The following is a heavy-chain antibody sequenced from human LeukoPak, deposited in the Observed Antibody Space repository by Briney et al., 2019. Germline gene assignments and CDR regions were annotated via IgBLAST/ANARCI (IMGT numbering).Heavy chain of an antibody. J-gene: IGHJ4*02. CDR1: GFSFSSHL. CDR3: ANSLTSGY. Sequence: GGSLRLSCAASGFSFSSHLMYWVRQAPGKGLVCVSRISTDGTSTNYAHSVKGRFTISRDNARNTLYLQMNSLRAEDTAVYYCANSLTSGYWGQGTLVTVSS. D-gene: IGHD4-23*01. V-gene: IGHV3-74*01. CDR2: ISTDGTST.